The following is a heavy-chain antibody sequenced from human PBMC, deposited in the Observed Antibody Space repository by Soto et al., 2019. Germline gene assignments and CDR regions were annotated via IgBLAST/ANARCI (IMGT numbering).Heavy chain of an antibody. D-gene: IGHD6-6*01. V-gene: IGHV3-73*01. CDR3: TVTSSSYTQHAAFDI. CDR1: GFTFSGSA. J-gene: IGHJ3*02. Sequence: EVQLVESGGGLVQPGGSLKLSCAASGFTFSGSAMHWVRQASGKGLEWVGRIRSKANSYATAYAASVKGRFTISRDDSKNTGYLQMTTLKTEDTAVYYCTVTSSSYTQHAAFDIWGQGKMVNDS. CDR2: IRSKANSYAT.